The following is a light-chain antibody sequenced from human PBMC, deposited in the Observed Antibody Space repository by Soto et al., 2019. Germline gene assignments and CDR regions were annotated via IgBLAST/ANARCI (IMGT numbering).Light chain of an antibody. CDR2: DAP. V-gene: IGKV3-11*01. CDR1: QSVSSY. Sequence: EIVLTQSPATLSLSPGERATLSCRASQSVSSYLAWYQQKPGQAPRLLIYDAPNRATGIPARFSGSGSRTDFTLTISSLEPEDFAVYYCQQRSNWTFGQGTKVDIK. CDR3: QQRSNWT. J-gene: IGKJ1*01.